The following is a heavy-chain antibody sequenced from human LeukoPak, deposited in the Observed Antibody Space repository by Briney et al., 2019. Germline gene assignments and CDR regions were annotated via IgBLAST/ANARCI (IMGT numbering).Heavy chain of an antibody. CDR1: GFTFNNYA. Sequence: GGSLRLSCAASGFTFNNYAMYWVRQAPGKGLEWVAGVFGSGGSAHYTDSVKGRFTIFRDNSKNTVYLQMNSLRAEDTALYYCAKGSGSGWYGWFAPWGQGTLVTVSS. V-gene: IGHV3-23*01. J-gene: IGHJ5*02. CDR2: VFGSGGSA. CDR3: AKGSGSGWYGWFAP. D-gene: IGHD6-19*01.